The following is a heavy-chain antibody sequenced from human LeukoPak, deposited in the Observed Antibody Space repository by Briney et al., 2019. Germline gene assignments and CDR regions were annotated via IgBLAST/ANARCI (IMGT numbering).Heavy chain of an antibody. J-gene: IGHJ5*02. D-gene: IGHD3-22*01. CDR1: GYTFTGYY. V-gene: IGHV1-2*02. CDR2: INPNSGGT. CDR3: ARERLYDDSSGYYSANWFYP. Sequence: ASVKVSCKASGYTFTGYYMHWVRQAPGQGLEWMGWINPNSGGTNYAQKFQGRVTMTRDTSISTAYMELSRLRSDDTAVYYCARERLYDDSSGYYSANWFYPWGQGTLLTVSS.